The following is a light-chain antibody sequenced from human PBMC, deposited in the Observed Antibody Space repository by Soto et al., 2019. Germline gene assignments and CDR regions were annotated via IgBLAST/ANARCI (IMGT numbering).Light chain of an antibody. CDR3: QQYSTYTPRT. V-gene: IGKV1-5*03. Sequence: SHLPQYTYTLYASVGDRVTITCRASQSISSWLAWYQQKPGKAPKILIYKASSLESGVPSRFSGSGSGTEFTLTISSLQPDDVATYYCQQYSTYTPRTFGQGTKVDIK. CDR1: QSISSW. CDR2: KAS. J-gene: IGKJ1*01.